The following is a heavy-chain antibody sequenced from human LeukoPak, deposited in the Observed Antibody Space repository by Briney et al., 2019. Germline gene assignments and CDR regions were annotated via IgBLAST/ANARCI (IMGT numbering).Heavy chain of an antibody. CDR3: ARVRYGELDV. Sequence: GGSLRLSCAASGFTFSSYAMSWVRQAPGKGLEWVSSMSGSGGSTYYADSVKGRVTISRDDSKNTLYLQMNSLRAEDTAVYYCARVRYGELDVWGQGTTVTVSS. D-gene: IGHD4-17*01. CDR1: GFTFSSYA. J-gene: IGHJ6*02. V-gene: IGHV3-23*01. CDR2: MSGSGGST.